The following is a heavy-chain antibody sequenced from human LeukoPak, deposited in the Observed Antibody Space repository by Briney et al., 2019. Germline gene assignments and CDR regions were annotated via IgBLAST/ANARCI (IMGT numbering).Heavy chain of an antibody. J-gene: IGHJ6*02. CDR1: GGSISSYY. Sequence: SETLSLTCTVSGGSISSYYWSWIRQPPGKGLEWIGNIYYSGSTNYNPSLKSRVTISVDTSKNQFSLKLSSVTAADTAVYYCARDRGCSGGSCYSYYYYYGMDVWGQGTTVTVSS. CDR3: ARDRGCSGGSCYSYYYYYGMDV. CDR2: IYYSGST. D-gene: IGHD2-15*01. V-gene: IGHV4-59*01.